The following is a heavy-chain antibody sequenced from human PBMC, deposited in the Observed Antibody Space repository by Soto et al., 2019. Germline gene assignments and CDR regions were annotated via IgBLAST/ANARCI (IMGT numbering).Heavy chain of an antibody. CDR3: ARLGYCSSTSCYRKYYYYYMDV. CDR1: GGSISSYY. Sequence: PSETLSLTCTVSGGSISSYYWSWIRQPPEKGLEWIGYIYYSGSTNYNPSLKSRVTISVDTSKNQFSLKLSSVTAADTAVYYCARLGYCSSTSCYRKYYYYYMDVWGKGTTVTVSS. D-gene: IGHD2-2*01. J-gene: IGHJ6*03. CDR2: IYYSGST. V-gene: IGHV4-59*08.